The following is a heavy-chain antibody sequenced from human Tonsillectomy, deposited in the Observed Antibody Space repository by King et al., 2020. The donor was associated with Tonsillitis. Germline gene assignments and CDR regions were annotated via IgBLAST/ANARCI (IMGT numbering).Heavy chain of an antibody. CDR1: GGSISSYY. V-gene: IGHV4-59*01. D-gene: IGHD6-13*01. J-gene: IGHJ4*02. CDR3: ARGVSSWDFDH. CDR2: IYYIGST. Sequence: QLQESGPGLVKPSETLSLTCTVSGGSISSYYWTWIRQPPGKGLEWIGYIYYIGSTHYNPSLKSRVTISEDTSKNQFSLQLSSVTAADTAVYYCARGVSSWDFDHWGQGTLVTVSS.